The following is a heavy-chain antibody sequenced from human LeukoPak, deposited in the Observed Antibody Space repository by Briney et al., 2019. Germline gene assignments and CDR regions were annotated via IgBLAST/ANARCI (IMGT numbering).Heavy chain of an antibody. CDR2: ISSSGSTI. J-gene: IGHJ5*02. Sequence: PGGSLRLSCAASGFTFSSYEMNWVRQAPGKGLEWVSYISSSGSTIYYADSVKGQFTISRDNAKNSLYLQMNSLRAEDTAVYYCASLGITIFGVELNWFDPWGQGTLVTVSS. D-gene: IGHD3-3*01. CDR1: GFTFSSYE. V-gene: IGHV3-48*03. CDR3: ASLGITIFGVELNWFDP.